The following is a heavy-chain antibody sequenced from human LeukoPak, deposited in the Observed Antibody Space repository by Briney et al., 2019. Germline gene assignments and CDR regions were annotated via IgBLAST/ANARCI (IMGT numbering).Heavy chain of an antibody. CDR2: ISAYNGNT. D-gene: IGHD2-15*01. CDR3: ARPSIYCSGGSCYPYYFDY. Sequence: GASVKVSCKASGYTFTSYGISWVRQAPGQGLEWMGWISAYNGNTNYAQKLQGRVTMTTDTSTSTAYMELRSLRSDDTAVYYCARPSIYCSGGSCYPYYFDYWGQGTLVTVSS. J-gene: IGHJ4*02. CDR1: GYTFTSYG. V-gene: IGHV1-18*01.